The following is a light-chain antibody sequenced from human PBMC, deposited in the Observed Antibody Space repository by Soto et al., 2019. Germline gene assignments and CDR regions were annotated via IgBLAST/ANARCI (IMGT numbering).Light chain of an antibody. J-gene: IGKJ5*01. V-gene: IGKV4-1*01. CDR2: WAS. Sequence: DFVMTQSPDSLAVSLCERATITCRSSQSVLSNSDNKNYLAWFQQKPGQPPKLLFYWASTRESGVPERFSGSGSATDFTLTISNLQAEDVAVYYCQQYHSAPITFGQGTRLEIK. CDR1: QSVLSNSDNKNY. CDR3: QQYHSAPIT.